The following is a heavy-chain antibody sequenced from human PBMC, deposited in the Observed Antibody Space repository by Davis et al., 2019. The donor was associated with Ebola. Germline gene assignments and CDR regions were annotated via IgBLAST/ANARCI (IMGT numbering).Heavy chain of an antibody. CDR2: ISQDETGK. V-gene: IGHV3-7*03. J-gene: IGHJ1*01. CDR1: GFYLSMYW. D-gene: IGHD3-22*01. Sequence: PGGSLRLSCAASGFYLSMYWMTWVRQAPGKGLEWVANISQDETGKYYVESAMGRFTVSRDNAKNVVFLQMNNLRAEDTAVYYCAKDTEYYFDISGYYGYFQHWGQGTLVTVSS. CDR3: AKDTEYYFDISGYYGYFQH.